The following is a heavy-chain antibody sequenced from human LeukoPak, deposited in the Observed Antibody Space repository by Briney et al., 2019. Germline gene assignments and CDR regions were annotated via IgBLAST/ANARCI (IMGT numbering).Heavy chain of an antibody. D-gene: IGHD6-19*01. CDR1: AFAFSSQA. Sequence: PGGSLRLSCAASAFAFSSQAMGWVRQAPGKGLEWVSVISDSGDLTYYADSVKGRFTISRDNSKNTLYLQLNSLRAEDTALYYCAKDARRTNGWYFFDHWGQGTLVTVSS. J-gene: IGHJ4*02. CDR3: AKDARRTNGWYFFDH. V-gene: IGHV3-23*01. CDR2: ISDSGDLT.